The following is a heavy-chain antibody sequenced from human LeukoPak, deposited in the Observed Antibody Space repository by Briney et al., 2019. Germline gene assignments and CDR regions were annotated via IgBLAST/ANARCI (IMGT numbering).Heavy chain of an antibody. V-gene: IGHV3-23*01. D-gene: IGHD6-19*01. J-gene: IGHJ4*02. CDR3: AKEGTVAGTGYFDY. CDR2: ITGGDNT. Sequence: AGGSLSLTCAASGFSFSNYGMSWVRQAPGKGLEWVSAITGGDNTYYADSVKGRFTISRDNSKNTLYMQMNSLRAEDTAIYYCAKEGTVAGTGYFDYWGQGALVTVSS. CDR1: GFSFSNYG.